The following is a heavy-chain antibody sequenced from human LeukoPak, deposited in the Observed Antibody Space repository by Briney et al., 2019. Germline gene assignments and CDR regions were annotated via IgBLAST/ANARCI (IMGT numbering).Heavy chain of an antibody. CDR2: ISSSGSTI. V-gene: IGHV3-48*03. Sequence: GGSLRLSCAASGFTFSSYEMNWVRQAPGKGLEWVLYISSSGSTIYYADSVKGRFTISRDNAKNSLSLQMNSLRDEDTAVYYCARELGYYGSGSYSPSYYYYGMDVWGQGTTVTVSS. D-gene: IGHD3-10*01. CDR1: GFTFSSYE. J-gene: IGHJ6*02. CDR3: ARELGYYGSGSYSPSYYYYGMDV.